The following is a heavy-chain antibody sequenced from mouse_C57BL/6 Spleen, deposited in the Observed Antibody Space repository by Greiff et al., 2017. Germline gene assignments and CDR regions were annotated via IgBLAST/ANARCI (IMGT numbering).Heavy chain of an antibody. CDR3: SSPHYYGSSLAY. V-gene: IGHV1-18*01. CDR1: GYTFTDYN. D-gene: IGHD1-1*01. CDR2: INPNNGGT. Sequence: VQLQQSGPELVKPGASVKIPCKASGYTFTDYNMDWVKQSHGKSLEWIGDINPNNGGTIYNQKFKGKATLTVDKSSTTAYMELRVLTSEDTAVYYCSSPHYYGSSLAYWGQGTLVTVAA. J-gene: IGHJ3*01.